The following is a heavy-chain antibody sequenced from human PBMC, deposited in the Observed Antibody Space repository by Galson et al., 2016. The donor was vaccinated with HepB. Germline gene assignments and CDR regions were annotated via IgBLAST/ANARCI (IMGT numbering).Heavy chain of an antibody. CDR2: ISGSGRST. Sequence: SLRLSCAASGFSFSDYAMGWVRQAPGKGLEWVSGISGSGRSTYYADSVKGRFTISRDSSKDTLYLQMTSLRAEDTAVYYCAKDKDRVHDYVSYFDYWGQGTPVTVSA. D-gene: IGHD3-16*01. V-gene: IGHV3-23*01. CDR1: GFSFSDYA. CDR3: AKDKDRVHDYVSYFDY. J-gene: IGHJ4*02.